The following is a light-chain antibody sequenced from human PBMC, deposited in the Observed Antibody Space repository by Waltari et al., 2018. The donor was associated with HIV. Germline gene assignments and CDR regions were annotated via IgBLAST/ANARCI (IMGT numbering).Light chain of an antibody. CDR2: EVT. V-gene: IGLV2-8*01. CDR1: SSDIGAYDS. Sequence: SALTQPPSASGSLGQSVTISCPGSSSDIGAYDSVSWFQQHPRSAPKLLLYEVTRRPSTVSDRFSGSRSGSTAFLTVAGLQPDDEATYFCSSYRDSLRVLFGGGTNVTVL. CDR3: SSYRDSLRVL. J-gene: IGLJ3*02.